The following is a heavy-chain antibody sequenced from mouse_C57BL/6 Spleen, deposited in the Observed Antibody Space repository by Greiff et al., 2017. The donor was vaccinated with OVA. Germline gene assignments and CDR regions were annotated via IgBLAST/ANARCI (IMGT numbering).Heavy chain of an antibody. CDR3: ARAGVVAPYFDY. Sequence: EVKLMESGGGLVKPGGSLKLSCAASGFTFSDYGMHWVRQAPEKGLEWVAYISSGSSTIYYADTVKGRFTISRDNAKNTLFLQMTSLRSEDTAMYYCARAGVVAPYFDYWGQGTTLTVSS. V-gene: IGHV5-17*01. CDR2: ISSGSSTI. J-gene: IGHJ2*01. D-gene: IGHD1-1*01. CDR1: GFTFSDYG.